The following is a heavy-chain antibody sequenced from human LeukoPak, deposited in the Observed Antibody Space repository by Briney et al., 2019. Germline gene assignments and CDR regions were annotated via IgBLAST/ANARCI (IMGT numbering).Heavy chain of an antibody. J-gene: IGHJ5*02. CDR3: ARQGRSGYDSYWFDP. D-gene: IGHD5-12*01. CDR2: IYYTGST. CDR1: GGSISSSNYY. Sequence: SETLSLTCTVSGGSISSSNYYWGWIRQPPGEGLQWIGNIYYTGSTYYNPSLKGRVTISVDTSKNQFSLKLSSVTAADTAVYYCARQGRSGYDSYWFDPWGQGTLVTVSS. V-gene: IGHV4-39*01.